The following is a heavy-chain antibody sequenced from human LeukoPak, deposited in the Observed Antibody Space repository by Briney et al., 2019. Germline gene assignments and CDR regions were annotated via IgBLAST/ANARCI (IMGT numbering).Heavy chain of an antibody. Sequence: GGSLRLSCAASGFTVSSKYMSWVRQAPGKGLEWVSVIYGGGSTYYADSVKGRFTISRDNSKNMIYHEMNSLRAEDTAVYYCAKERNLEIAVAGTIFDYWDQGTLVTVSS. CDR1: GFTVSSKY. V-gene: IGHV3-66*01. CDR2: IYGGGST. D-gene: IGHD6-19*01. J-gene: IGHJ4*02. CDR3: AKERNLEIAVAGTIFDY.